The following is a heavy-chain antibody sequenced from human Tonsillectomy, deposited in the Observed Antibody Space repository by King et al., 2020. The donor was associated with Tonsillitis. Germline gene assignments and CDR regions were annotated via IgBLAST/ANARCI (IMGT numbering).Heavy chain of an antibody. CDR3: VRGVMKGSGYSGFAY. CDR2: IYTSGST. Sequence: QLQESGPGLVKPSQTLSLSCTVSGGSVSSDSHYWSWIRQPAGKGLEYIGRIYTSGSTHFQSSLKSRVTISVDTSKNQFSLKLTSVTAADTAVYYCVRGVMKGSGYSGFAYWGQGSLVTVSS. V-gene: IGHV4-61*02. CDR1: GGSVSSDSHY. D-gene: IGHD5-12*01. J-gene: IGHJ4*02.